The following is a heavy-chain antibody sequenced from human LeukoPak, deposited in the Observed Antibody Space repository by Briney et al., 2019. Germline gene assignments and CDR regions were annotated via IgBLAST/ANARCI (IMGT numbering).Heavy chain of an antibody. CDR2: IWFDGSNK. Sequence: GSLRLSCTASGFTFTTHAMPWVRQAPGMGLEWVAFIWFDGSNKHYADFVKGRFTISKDNSENTVYLQMNSLRAEDTAIYYCARDETRRHDGLDIWGQGTMVSVSS. CDR3: ARDETRRHDGLDI. J-gene: IGHJ3*02. CDR1: GFTFTTHA. V-gene: IGHV3-33*01.